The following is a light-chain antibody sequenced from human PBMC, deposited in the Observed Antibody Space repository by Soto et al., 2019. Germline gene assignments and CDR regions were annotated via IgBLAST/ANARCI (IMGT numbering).Light chain of an antibody. J-gene: IGLJ2*01. V-gene: IGLV2-14*01. CDR2: DVS. Sequence: QSALTQPASVSGSPGQSITISCTGTSSDVGGYNYVSWYQQHPGKAPKLMIYDVSNRPSGVFNRFSGSKSGNTASLTISALQAEDEADYYCSSYTGSSTVVFGGGTKLTVL. CDR3: SSYTGSSTVV. CDR1: SSDVGGYNY.